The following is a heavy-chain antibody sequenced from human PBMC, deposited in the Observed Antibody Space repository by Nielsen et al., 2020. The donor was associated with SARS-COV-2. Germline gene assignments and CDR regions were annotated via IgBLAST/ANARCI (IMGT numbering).Heavy chain of an antibody. CDR3: ARNTPITIFGVVSAFDY. CDR2: INHSGSA. CDR1: GGSISSYY. V-gene: IGHV4-4*09. D-gene: IGHD3-3*01. J-gene: IGHJ4*02. Sequence: SETLSLTCTVSGGSISSYYWSWIRQPPGKGLEWIGDINHSGSANYNPSLKSRLTISVDTSKNQFSLKLSSVTAADTAVYYCARNTPITIFGVVSAFDYWGQGTLVTVSS.